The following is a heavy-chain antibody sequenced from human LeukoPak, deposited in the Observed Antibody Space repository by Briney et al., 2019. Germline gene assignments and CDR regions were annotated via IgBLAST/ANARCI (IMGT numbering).Heavy chain of an antibody. J-gene: IGHJ2*01. Sequence: ASVKVSCKTSGYTFTHYYIHWVRQAPGQGLEWMGWSNPSTGDTNYAQKFQGWVTMTRDTSISTAYMELSRLRSDDTAVYFCASVIAASGTRNWYFDLWGRGTLVTVSS. CDR1: GYTFTHYY. V-gene: IGHV1-2*04. D-gene: IGHD6-13*01. CDR3: ASVIAASGTRNWYFDL. CDR2: SNPSTGDT.